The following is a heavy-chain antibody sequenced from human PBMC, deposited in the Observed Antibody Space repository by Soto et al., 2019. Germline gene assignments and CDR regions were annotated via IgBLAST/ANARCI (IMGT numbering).Heavy chain of an antibody. Sequence: PGGSLRVSCGAGGVTCSNCAMSWVRKAPGKGLEWVSIISGSGDSPYYADSVKGRFTISRDNSRNTLYLQMNSLRAGDSAKYYCAKEGTSGLYYFAYWGPGTLVTVSS. V-gene: IGHV3-23*01. CDR2: ISGSGDSP. CDR1: GVTCSNCA. J-gene: IGHJ4*02. CDR3: AKEGTSGLYYFAY. D-gene: IGHD6-19*01.